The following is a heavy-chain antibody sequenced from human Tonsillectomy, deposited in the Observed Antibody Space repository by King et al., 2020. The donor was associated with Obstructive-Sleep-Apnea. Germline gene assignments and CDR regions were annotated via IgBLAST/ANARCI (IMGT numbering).Heavy chain of an antibody. CDR2: ISWDGGGT. D-gene: IGHD3-22*01. J-gene: IGHJ5*02. CDR3: AKDFITWFDP. V-gene: IGHV3-43*01. CDR1: GFTFDDYT. Sequence: QLVQSGGVVVQPGGSLRLSCAASGFTFDDYTMHWVRLAPGKGLEWVSLISWDGGGTYYADSVKGRFTISRDNSKNSLYLQMNSLRTEDTALYYCAKDFITWFDPWGQGTLVTVSS.